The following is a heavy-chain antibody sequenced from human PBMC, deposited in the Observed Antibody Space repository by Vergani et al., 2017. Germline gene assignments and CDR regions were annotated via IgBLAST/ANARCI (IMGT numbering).Heavy chain of an antibody. D-gene: IGHD2-2*01. J-gene: IGHJ5*02. CDR3: ARVGCSSTSCAAKRTYNWFDP. V-gene: IGHV1-69*01. CDR2: IIPIFGTA. Sequence: QVQLVQSGAEVKKPGSSVKVSCKASGGTFSSYAISWVRQAPGQGLEWMGGIIPIFGTANYAQKFQGRVTITADESKSTAYMEQSSLRAEDTAVYYWARVGCSSTSCAAKRTYNWFDPWGQGTLVTVSS. CDR1: GGTFSSYA.